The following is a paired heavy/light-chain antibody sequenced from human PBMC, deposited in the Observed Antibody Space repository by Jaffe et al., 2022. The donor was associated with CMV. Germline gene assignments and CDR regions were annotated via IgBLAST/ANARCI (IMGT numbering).Heavy chain of an antibody. D-gene: IGHD6-13*01. J-gene: IGHJ1*01. CDR1: GFTFSDFG. V-gene: IGHV3-33*01. CDR3: AREASAAGHALGFQN. CDR2: IWYDGGKK. Sequence: QVHLVESGGGVVQPGRSLRLSCAVSGFTFSDFGMHWVRQAPGKGLEWVAVIWYDGGKKFYGDSVKGRFTISRDNSKNTLSLVMSSLKFEDTGVYYCAREASAAGHALGFQNWGRGTLVTVSS.
Light chain of an antibody. Sequence: SFELTQPPSVSVSPGQAARITCSGSALSTQYTYWYQQKPGQAPILIMSKDSQRPSGIPERFSGSSSGATVTLTISAVQAEDEADYYCQSADSVGSSWVFGGGTKLTVL. CDR1: ALSTQY. J-gene: IGLJ3*02. V-gene: IGLV3-25*03. CDR3: QSADSVGSSWV. CDR2: KDS.